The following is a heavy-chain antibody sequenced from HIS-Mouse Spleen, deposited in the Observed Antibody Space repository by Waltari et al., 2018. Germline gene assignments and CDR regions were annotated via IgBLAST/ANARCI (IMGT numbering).Heavy chain of an antibody. CDR1: GGSFSGYY. J-gene: IGHJ3*02. CDR3: ARGLGVAFDI. Sequence: QVQLQQWGAGLLKPSETLSLTCAVYGGSFSGYYWSWIRQPPGKGLEWIGEINHSGSTNYNPSLTSRVTISVDTSKNQCSLKLSSVTAADTAVYYCARGLGVAFDIWGQGTMVTVSS. CDR2: INHSGST. V-gene: IGHV4-34*01.